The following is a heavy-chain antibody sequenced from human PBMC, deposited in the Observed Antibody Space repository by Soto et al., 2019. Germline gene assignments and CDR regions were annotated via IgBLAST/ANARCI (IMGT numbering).Heavy chain of an antibody. CDR3: ARHNYGSGSTYFDY. J-gene: IGHJ4*02. CDR2: IYYSGST. D-gene: IGHD3-10*01. Sequence: SDTLSLTCTVSGGSISSDYWSWIRQPPGKGLEWIGYIYYSGSTNYNPSLKSRVTISVDTSKNQFSLKLNSMTAADTAVYYCARHNYGSGSTYFDYWGQGTLVTVSS. V-gene: IGHV4-59*08. CDR1: GGSISSDY.